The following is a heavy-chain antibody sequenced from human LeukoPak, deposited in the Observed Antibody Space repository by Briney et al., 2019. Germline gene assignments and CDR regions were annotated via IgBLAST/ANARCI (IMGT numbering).Heavy chain of an antibody. D-gene: IGHD3-10*01. CDR3: ARERITMARGYYYYYGMDV. J-gene: IGHJ6*02. V-gene: IGHV1-2*04. Sequence: ASVKVSCKASGYTFTGYYMHWVRQAPGQGLEWMGWINPNSGGTNYAQKFQGWVTMTRDTSISTAYMELSRLRSDDTAVYYCARERITMARGYYYYYGMDVWGQGTTVTVPS. CDR1: GYTFTGYY. CDR2: INPNSGGT.